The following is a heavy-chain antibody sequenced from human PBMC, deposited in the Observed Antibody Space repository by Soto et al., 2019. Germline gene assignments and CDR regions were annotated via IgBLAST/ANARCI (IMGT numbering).Heavy chain of an antibody. Sequence: GGSLRLSCAASGFTFSSYAMHWVRQAPGEGLEWVAVISYDGSNKYYADSVKGRFTISRDNSKNTLYLQMNSLRAEDTAVYYCARDEDSSGWFSYYFDYWGQGTLVTVSS. D-gene: IGHD6-19*01. J-gene: IGHJ4*02. CDR2: ISYDGSNK. V-gene: IGHV3-30-3*01. CDR1: GFTFSSYA. CDR3: ARDEDSSGWFSYYFDY.